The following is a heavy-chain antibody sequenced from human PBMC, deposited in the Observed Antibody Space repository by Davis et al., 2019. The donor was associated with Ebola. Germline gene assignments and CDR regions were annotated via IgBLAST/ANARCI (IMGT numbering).Heavy chain of an antibody. CDR1: GGSISSYY. J-gene: IGHJ6*02. CDR2: IYYSGST. Sequence: SETLSLTCTVSGGSISSYYWSWIRQPPGKGLEWIGYIYYSGSTNYNPSLKSRVTISVDTSKNQFSLRLRSVTAADTAVYYCARDHPYSSGLDVWGQGTTVTVSS. V-gene: IGHV4-59*12. CDR3: ARDHPYSSGLDV. D-gene: IGHD6-19*01.